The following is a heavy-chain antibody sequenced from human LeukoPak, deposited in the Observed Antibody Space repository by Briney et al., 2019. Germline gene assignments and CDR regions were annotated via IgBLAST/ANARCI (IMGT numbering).Heavy chain of an antibody. CDR1: GYRFTGYY. J-gene: IGHJ6*03. V-gene: IGHV1-2*02. CDR3: ARGSDYDDYFYMDF. CDR2: MNPKSGAT. Sequence: ASVKVSCKTSGYRFTGYYLHWVRQAPGQGLEWMGWMNPKSGATDYARKFQGRVTMTRDTSISTAYMELTRLRSDDTAMYFCARGSDYDDYFYMDFWGKGTTVTVSS.